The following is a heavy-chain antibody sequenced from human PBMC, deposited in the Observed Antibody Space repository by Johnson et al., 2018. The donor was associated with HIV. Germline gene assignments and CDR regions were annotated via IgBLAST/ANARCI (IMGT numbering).Heavy chain of an antibody. V-gene: IGHV3-23*04. J-gene: IGHJ3*01. CDR3: TRVSLPPSYAFDF. Sequence: EVQLVESGGGFVEPGGSLRLSCAASGFTFSYVWMHWVRQAPVKGLEWVAAISGSGGSTYYADSVKGRFTISRDNSRNTLYLQMNSLKTEDTAVYYCTRVSLPPSYAFDFWGQGTMVTVSS. CDR2: ISGSGGST. CDR1: GFTFSYV.